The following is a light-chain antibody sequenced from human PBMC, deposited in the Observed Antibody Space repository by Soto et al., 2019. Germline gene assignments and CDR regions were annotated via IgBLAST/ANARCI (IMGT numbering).Light chain of an antibody. Sequence: QSALTQPASVSGSPGQSITISCTGTSSDVGSYNLVSWYQQHPGKAPKLMIYEGSKRPSGVSNRFSGSKSGNTASLTISGLQAEDEADYYCCSYAGSSTSFGGGTKVTV. CDR3: CSYAGSSTS. V-gene: IGLV2-23*01. J-gene: IGLJ2*01. CDR2: EGS. CDR1: SSDVGSYNL.